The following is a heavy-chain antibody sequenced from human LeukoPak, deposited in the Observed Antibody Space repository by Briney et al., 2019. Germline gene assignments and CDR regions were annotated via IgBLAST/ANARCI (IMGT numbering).Heavy chain of an antibody. CDR3: ARVWDDYVWGSYRPRWFDP. Sequence: ASVKVSCKASGYTFTSYGISWVRQAPGQGLEWMGWISAYNGNTNYAQELQGRVTMTTDTSTSTAYMELRSLRSDDTAVYYCARVWDDYVWGSYRPRWFDPWGQGTLVTVSS. V-gene: IGHV1-18*01. CDR2: ISAYNGNT. D-gene: IGHD3-16*02. J-gene: IGHJ5*02. CDR1: GYTFTSYG.